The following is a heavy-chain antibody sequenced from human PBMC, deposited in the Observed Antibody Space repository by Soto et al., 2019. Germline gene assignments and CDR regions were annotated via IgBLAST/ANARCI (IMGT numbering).Heavy chain of an antibody. CDR3: ARGLVSQWFGEPKTHDY. CDR2: INPSGGST. Sequence: QVQLVQSGAEVKKPGASVKVSCKASGYTFTSYYMHWVRQAPGQGLEWMGIINPSGGSTSYAQKFQGRVTMTRDTSTSTVYMELSSLRSEDTAVYYCARGLVSQWFGEPKTHDYWGQGTLVTVSS. D-gene: IGHD3-10*01. J-gene: IGHJ4*02. V-gene: IGHV1-46*01. CDR1: GYTFTSYY.